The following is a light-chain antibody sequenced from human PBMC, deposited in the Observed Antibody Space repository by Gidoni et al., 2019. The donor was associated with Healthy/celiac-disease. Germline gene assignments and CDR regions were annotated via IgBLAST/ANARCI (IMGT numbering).Light chain of an antibody. J-gene: IGKJ4*01. CDR2: CAS. CDR1: QSVLYSSNNKNY. CDR3: QQYYSTPLT. Sequence: DIVMTQSPDSLAVSLGERATINFKSSQSVLYSSNNKNYLAWYQQKPGQPPKMLIYCASTRESGVPDRFSVRGSGTDFTLTISSLQAEDVAVYYWQQYYSTPLTFGGGTKVESK. V-gene: IGKV4-1*01.